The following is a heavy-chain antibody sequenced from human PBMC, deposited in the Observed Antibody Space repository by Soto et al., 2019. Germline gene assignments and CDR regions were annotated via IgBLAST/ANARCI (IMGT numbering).Heavy chain of an antibody. CDR3: TTENHQLLYDSSGYRRSYYFDY. J-gene: IGHJ4*02. V-gene: IGHV3-15*07. CDR2: IKSKADGGTT. D-gene: IGHD3-22*01. Sequence: PGGSLRLSCAASGFTFSNAWMNWVRQAPGKGLEWVGRIKSKADGGTTDYAAPVKGRFTISRDDSKNTLYLQMNSLKTEDTAVYYCTTENHQLLYDSSGYRRSYYFDYWGQGTLVTVSS. CDR1: GFTFSNAW.